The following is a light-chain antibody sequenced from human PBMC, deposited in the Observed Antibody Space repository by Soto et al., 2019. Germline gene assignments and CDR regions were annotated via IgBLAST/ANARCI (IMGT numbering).Light chain of an antibody. CDR2: DVS. CDR1: SSDVGGYNY. CDR3: SSYTSSSIYVV. V-gene: IGLV2-14*01. Sequence: QSALTQPASVSGSPGQSITISCTGTSSDVGGYNYVSWYQQHPGKAPKLMIYDVSNRPSGVSNRFSGSKSGNTASLTISGLHAEYEGDYYCSSYTSSSIYVVFGGGTKLTVL. J-gene: IGLJ2*01.